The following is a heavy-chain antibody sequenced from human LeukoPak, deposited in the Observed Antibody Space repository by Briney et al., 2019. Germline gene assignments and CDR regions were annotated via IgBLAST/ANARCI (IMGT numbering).Heavy chain of an antibody. J-gene: IGHJ5*02. CDR3: ARRGITGDSWFDP. CDR2: TYYRSKWYS. CDR1: GDSVSSNSAA. V-gene: IGHV6-1*01. Sequence: SQTLSLTCAISGDSVSSNSAAWIWIRQSPSRGLEWLGRTYYRSKWYSDYAVSVKSRITINPDTSKNQFSLQLNSVTPEDTAVYYCARRGITGDSWFDPWGQGTLVTVSS. D-gene: IGHD1-14*01.